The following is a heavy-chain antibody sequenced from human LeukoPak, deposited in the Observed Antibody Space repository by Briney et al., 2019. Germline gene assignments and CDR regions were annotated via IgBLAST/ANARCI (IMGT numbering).Heavy chain of an antibody. J-gene: IGHJ4*02. CDR2: ISSSSNTI. CDR3: ARDTVGASLFDY. Sequence: GGSLRLSCAASGFIFSTYSMNWVRQAPGKGLEWVSFISSSSNTIYYADSLKGRFSISRDNTKNSLYLQMNSLRDEDTAVYYCARDTVGASLFDYWGQGTLVTVSS. D-gene: IGHD1-26*01. CDR1: GFIFSTYS. V-gene: IGHV3-48*02.